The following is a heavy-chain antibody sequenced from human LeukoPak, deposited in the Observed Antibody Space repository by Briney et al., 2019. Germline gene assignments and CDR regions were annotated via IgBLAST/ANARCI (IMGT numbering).Heavy chain of an antibody. Sequence: ASVKVSCQASGYTLTSYGISWVRQAPGQGLEWVGWISAYNGNTNYAQKLQGRVTLHTDTHTRTAYMELRSLRSDDTAVYYCARAKTFTIFGVVITDWFDPWGQGTLVTVSS. J-gene: IGHJ5*02. CDR3: ARAKTFTIFGVVITDWFDP. CDR2: ISAYNGNT. V-gene: IGHV1-18*01. CDR1: GYTLTSYG. D-gene: IGHD3-3*01.